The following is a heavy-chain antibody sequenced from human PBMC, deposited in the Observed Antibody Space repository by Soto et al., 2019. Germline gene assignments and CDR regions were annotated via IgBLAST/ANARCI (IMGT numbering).Heavy chain of an antibody. CDR1: GFTFSSYA. Sequence: EVQLLESGGGLVQPGGSLRLSCAASGFTFSSYAMSWVRQAPGKGLEWVSAISGSGGSTYYADSVKGRFTISRDNSKNTLHLQMNSLGAEDAAVYYCAKEIGYCSGGSCYSEGDAFDIWGQGTMVTVSS. D-gene: IGHD2-15*01. CDR2: ISGSGGST. CDR3: AKEIGYCSGGSCYSEGDAFDI. V-gene: IGHV3-23*01. J-gene: IGHJ3*02.